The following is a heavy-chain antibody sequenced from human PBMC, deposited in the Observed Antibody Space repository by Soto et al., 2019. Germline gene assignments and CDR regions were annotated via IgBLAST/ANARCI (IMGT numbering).Heavy chain of an antibody. Sequence: XXSLKISFRGSGYSFTSYWIGWVPQMPGKGLEWLGIIYPGDSDTRYSPSFQGQVTISADKSISTAYLKWSSLKASDTAMYYCATSTTFDSWGQGTLVTVSS. J-gene: IGHJ4*02. D-gene: IGHD1-1*01. V-gene: IGHV5-51*01. CDR2: IYPGDSDT. CDR3: ATSTTFDS. CDR1: GYSFTSYW.